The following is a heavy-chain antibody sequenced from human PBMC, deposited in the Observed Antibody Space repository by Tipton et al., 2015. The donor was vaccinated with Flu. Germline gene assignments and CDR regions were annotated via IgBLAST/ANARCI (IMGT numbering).Heavy chain of an antibody. Sequence: TLSLTCAVYGGSFSGYYWSWIRQPPGKGLEWIGEINHSGSTNYNPSLKSRGTISVDTSKNQFSLKLSSVTAADTAVYYCAGETYYYDSSGYYRAFDIWGQGTMVTVSS. CDR2: INHSGST. D-gene: IGHD3-22*01. CDR1: GGSFSGYY. V-gene: IGHV4-34*01. J-gene: IGHJ3*02. CDR3: AGETYYYDSSGYYRAFDI.